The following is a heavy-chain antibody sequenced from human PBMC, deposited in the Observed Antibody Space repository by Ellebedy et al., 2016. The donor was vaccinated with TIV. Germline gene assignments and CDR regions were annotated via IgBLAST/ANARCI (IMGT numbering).Heavy chain of an antibody. CDR2: IYSSWNT. V-gene: IGHV4-39*07. D-gene: IGHD2-2*01. Sequence: MPSEILSLTCTVSGDSISSRNLYWGWIRQAPGKGLQWIGSIYSSWNTYYNPSLESRVTMSIDTSKNQFSLKLTSVTAADTAVYYCAADRSISWYFYWGQGTLVTVSS. J-gene: IGHJ4*02. CDR1: GDSISSRNLY. CDR3: AADRSISWYFY.